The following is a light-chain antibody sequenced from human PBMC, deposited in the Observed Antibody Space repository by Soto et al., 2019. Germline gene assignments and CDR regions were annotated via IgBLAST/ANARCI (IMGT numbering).Light chain of an antibody. CDR3: QQYDNWPWT. V-gene: IGKV3-15*01. CDR1: QGSSDT. CDR2: GAS. J-gene: IGKJ1*01. Sequence: EIVMTQSPATLSVSPGVRATLSVSARQGSSDTLAWYQKKPGQAPRLLNDGASRRATSFPAWFSGSGSGTDFTLTSSSLQEEDSVVYYCQQYDNWPWTFGQGTKVQIK.